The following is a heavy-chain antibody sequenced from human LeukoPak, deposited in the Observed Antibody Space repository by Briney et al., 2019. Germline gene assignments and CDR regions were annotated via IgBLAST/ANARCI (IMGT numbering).Heavy chain of an antibody. D-gene: IGHD1-26*01. J-gene: IGHJ3*02. V-gene: IGHV4-59*01. CDR3: ARGRGYAFDI. CDR1: GGSISSYY. Sequence: KASETLSLTCTVSGGSISSYYWSWIRQPPGKGLEWIGYIYYSGSTNYNPSLKSRVTISVDTSKNQFSLKLSSVTAADMAAYYCARGRGYAFDIWGQGTMVTVSS. CDR2: IYYSGST.